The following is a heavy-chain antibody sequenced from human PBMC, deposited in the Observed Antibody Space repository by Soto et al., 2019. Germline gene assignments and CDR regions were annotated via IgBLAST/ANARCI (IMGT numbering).Heavy chain of an antibody. D-gene: IGHD2-2*02. V-gene: IGHV3-23*01. CDR3: AKELGYCSSTTCYKGFDY. J-gene: IGHJ4*02. CDR2: IRNSGATT. CDR1: GFTFSSYA. Sequence: VQLLESGGGLVQPGGSLRLSCAASGFTFSSYAMSWVRRAPGKGLEWVSTIRNSGATTYYADSVKGRFTLSRDNSNNTLYLRMNSLRAEDTAVYYCAKELGYCSSTTCYKGFDYWGQGTLVTVSS.